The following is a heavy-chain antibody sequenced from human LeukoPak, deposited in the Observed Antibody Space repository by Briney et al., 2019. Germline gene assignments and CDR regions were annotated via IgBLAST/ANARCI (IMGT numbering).Heavy chain of an antibody. J-gene: IGHJ4*02. V-gene: IGHV3-23*01. CDR3: AKWFTDYYDSSGY. Sequence: GGSLSLSCAASGFTFSSYAMSWVRQPPGKGLEWVSAISGSGGSTYYADSVKGRFTISRDNSKNTLYLQMNSLRAEDTAVYYCAKWFTDYYDSSGYWGQGTLVTVSS. CDR1: GFTFSSYA. D-gene: IGHD3-22*01. CDR2: ISGSGGST.